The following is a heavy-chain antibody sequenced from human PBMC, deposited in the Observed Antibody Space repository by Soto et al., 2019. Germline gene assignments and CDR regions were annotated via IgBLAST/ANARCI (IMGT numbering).Heavy chain of an antibody. CDR1: GFTFSTYS. D-gene: IGHD4-4*01. CDR3: AREGINNYNEYYFDS. V-gene: IGHV3-21*01. CDR2: VSGSGNYT. Sequence: VGSLRLSCAASGFTFSTYSMNWVRQAPGKGLEWVSSVSGSGNYTHYADFLRGRFTISRDNAKTSLYLQMNSLRAEDTAVYYCAREGINNYNEYYFDSWGQGTVVTVSS. J-gene: IGHJ4*02.